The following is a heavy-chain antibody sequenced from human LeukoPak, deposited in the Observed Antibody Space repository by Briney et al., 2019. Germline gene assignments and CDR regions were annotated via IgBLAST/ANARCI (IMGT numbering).Heavy chain of an antibody. J-gene: IGHJ4*02. CDR3: AKDSSVRVLKTYYFDY. CDR2: ISGSGGST. D-gene: IGHD2/OR15-2a*01. V-gene: IGHV3-23*01. Sequence: PGGSLRLSCAASGFTFSSYAMSWVRPAPGKGLEWVSAISGSGGSTYYADSVKGRFTISSDNSTNTLYLQMNGLRAEDTAVYYCAKDSSVRVLKTYYFDYWGQGTLVTVSS. CDR1: GFTFSSYA.